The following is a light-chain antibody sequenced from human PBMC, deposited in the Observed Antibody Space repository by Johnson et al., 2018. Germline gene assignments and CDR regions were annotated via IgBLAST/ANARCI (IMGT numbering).Light chain of an antibody. J-gene: IGLJ1*01. Sequence: QSVLTQPPSVSAAPGQKVTISCSGSSSNIGNNYVSWYQQLPGTAPKLLIYENNKRPSGIPDRFSGSKSGTSATLGITGIQTGDEADYYCGTWDSSLSAGNVFGTGTKVTDL. CDR2: ENN. CDR3: GTWDSSLSAGNV. CDR1: SSNIGNNY. V-gene: IGLV1-51*02.